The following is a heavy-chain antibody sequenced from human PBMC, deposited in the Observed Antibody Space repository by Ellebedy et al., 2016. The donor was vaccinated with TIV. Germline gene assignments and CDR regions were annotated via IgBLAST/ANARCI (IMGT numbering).Heavy chain of an antibody. D-gene: IGHD5-18*01. CDR1: GYTFTTYG. CDR2: ISPYNGDT. J-gene: IGHJ4*02. Sequence: AASVKVSCKASGYTFTTYGINWVRQAPGQGLEWMGLISPYNGDTNYAQKLQGRVTMTTYTSTSTAYMELRSLRSDDTAVYYCARNTPMAEYFDYWGQGTLVTVSS. V-gene: IGHV1-18*01. CDR3: ARNTPMAEYFDY.